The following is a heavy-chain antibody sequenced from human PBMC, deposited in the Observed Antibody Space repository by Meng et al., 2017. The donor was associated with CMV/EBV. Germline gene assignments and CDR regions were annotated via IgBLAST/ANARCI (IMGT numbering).Heavy chain of an antibody. CDR1: GGSISSSSYY. J-gene: IGHJ6*02. CDR2: IYYSGST. V-gene: IGHV4-39*01. D-gene: IGHD1-7*01. Sequence: GSLRLSCTVSGGSISSSSYYWVWIRQPPGKGLEWIGSIYYSGSTYYNPSLKSRVTISVDTTKNQFSLKLSSVTAADTAVYYCARGRPTGTTVRGYYYYGMDVWGQGTTVTVSS. CDR3: ARGRPTGTTVRGYYYYGMDV.